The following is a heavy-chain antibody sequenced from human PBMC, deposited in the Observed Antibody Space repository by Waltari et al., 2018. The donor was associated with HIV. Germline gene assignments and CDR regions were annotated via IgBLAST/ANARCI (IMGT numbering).Heavy chain of an antibody. J-gene: IGHJ4*02. CDR1: GGSFSGYY. CDR3: AREDRYCSGGSCLPFDY. D-gene: IGHD2-15*01. V-gene: IGHV4-34*01. CDR2: INHSGST. Sequence: QVQLQQWGAGLLKPSETLSLTCAVHGGSFSGYYWSWIRQPPGKGLEWIGEINHSGSTNYNPSLKSRVTISVDTSKNQFSLKLSSVTAADTAVYYCAREDRYCSGGSCLPFDYWGQGTLVTVSS.